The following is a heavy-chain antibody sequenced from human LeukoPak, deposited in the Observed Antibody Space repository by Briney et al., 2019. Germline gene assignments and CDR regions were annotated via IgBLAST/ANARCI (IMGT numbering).Heavy chain of an antibody. D-gene: IGHD7-27*01. V-gene: IGHV1-2*02. CDR2: INPNSGGT. J-gene: IGHJ4*02. CDR1: GYTFTGYY. CDR3: ARGPHWDPHFDY. Sequence: ASVKVSCKASGYTFTGYYLHWLRQAPGQGLEWMGWINPNSGGTNYAQKFQGRVTMTRDTSISTAYMELSGLRSDDTAVYYCARGPHWDPHFDYWGQGTLVTVSS.